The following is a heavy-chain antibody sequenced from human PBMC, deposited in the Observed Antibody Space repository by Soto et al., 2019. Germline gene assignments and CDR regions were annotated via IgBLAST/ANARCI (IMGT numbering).Heavy chain of an antibody. V-gene: IGHV1-18*04. CDR2: INTYKGDT. CDR3: ARDAAFWSGRNLNWFDS. J-gene: IGHJ5*01. Sequence: QVHLVQSGAEVKEPGASVKVSCKASGYTFRNYAITWVRQAPGQGLEWMGWINTYKGDTNYAHKFQGRVTMTTDTSTSTDYMELRSLGSDDTAIYYCARDAAFWSGRNLNWFDSWGQGTLVTVSS. D-gene: IGHD3-3*01. CDR1: GYTFRNYA.